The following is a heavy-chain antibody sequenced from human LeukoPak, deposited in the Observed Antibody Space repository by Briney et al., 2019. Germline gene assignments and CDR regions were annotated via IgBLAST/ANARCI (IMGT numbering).Heavy chain of an antibody. J-gene: IGHJ6*03. Sequence: GASVKVSCEASGYTFTSYDIHWVRQATGQGLEWMGWMNPNSGNTGYAQKFQGRVTMTRNTSISTAYMELSSLRSEDTAVYYCARRASHYYYYYYMDVWGKGTTVTVSS. CDR1: GYTFTSYD. CDR3: ARRASHYYYYYYMDV. CDR2: MNPNSGNT. V-gene: IGHV1-8*01.